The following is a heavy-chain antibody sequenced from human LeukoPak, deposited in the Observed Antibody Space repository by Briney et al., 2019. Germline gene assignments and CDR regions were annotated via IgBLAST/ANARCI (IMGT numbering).Heavy chain of an antibody. CDR1: GGSISSSSYY. V-gene: IGHV4-39*01. J-gene: IGHJ4*02. CDR2: IYYGGST. D-gene: IGHD3-10*01. CDR3: ARQDVEGMVRGVINRQVIDY. Sequence: PSETLSLTCTVSGGSISSSSYYWGWIRQPPGKGLEWIGSIYYGGSTYYNPSLKSRVTISVDTSKNQFSLKLSSVTAADTAVYYCARQDVEGMVRGVINRQVIDYWGQGTLVTVSS.